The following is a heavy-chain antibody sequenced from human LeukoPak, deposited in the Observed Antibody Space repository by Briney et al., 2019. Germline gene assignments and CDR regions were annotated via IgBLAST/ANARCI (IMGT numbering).Heavy chain of an antibody. V-gene: IGHV1-69*13. CDR3: ARGPRPLSQYSGYDLKGDFDY. D-gene: IGHD5-12*01. Sequence: EASVKVSCKASGYTFTSYGISWVRQAPGQGLEWMGGIIPIFGTANYAQKFQGRVTITADESTSTAYMELSSLRSEDTAVYYCARGPRPLSQYSGYDLKGDFDYWGQGTLVTVSS. CDR1: GYTFTSYG. J-gene: IGHJ4*02. CDR2: IIPIFGTA.